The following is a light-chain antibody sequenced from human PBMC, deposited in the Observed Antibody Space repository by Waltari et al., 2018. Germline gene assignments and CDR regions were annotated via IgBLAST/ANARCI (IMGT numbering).Light chain of an antibody. J-gene: IGLJ1*01. V-gene: IGLV2-11*01. CDR1: TSHVGVYNY. Sequence: QSALTQPRSVSGSPGQSVTISCTATTSHVGVYNYVSWYQQRPGKAPQLMIYGVTKRPSGVPDHFSGSKSGNTAFLTITGLQADDEADYYCCSYAGNYTYVFGTGTTVTV. CDR2: GVT. CDR3: CSYAGNYTYV.